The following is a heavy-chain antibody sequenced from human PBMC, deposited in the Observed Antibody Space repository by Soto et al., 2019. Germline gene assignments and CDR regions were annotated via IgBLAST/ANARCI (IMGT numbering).Heavy chain of an antibody. V-gene: IGHV1-69*01. D-gene: IGHD6-13*01. CDR3: ARGRAAAGTPGAYYFDY. CDR1: GGTFSSYA. J-gene: IGHJ4*02. Sequence: SVKVSCKSSGGTFSSYAISWVRQAPGQGLEWMGGIIPIFGTANYAQKFQGRVTITADESTSTAYMELSSLRSEDTAVYYCARGRAAAGTPGAYYFDYWGQGTLVTVSS. CDR2: IIPIFGTA.